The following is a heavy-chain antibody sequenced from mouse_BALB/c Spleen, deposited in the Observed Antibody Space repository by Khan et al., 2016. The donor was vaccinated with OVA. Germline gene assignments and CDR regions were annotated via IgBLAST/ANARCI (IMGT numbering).Heavy chain of an antibody. Sequence: EVQLVESGGGLVQPGGSLKLSCAASGFTFSSYTMSWVRQTPDKRLEWVAFISHGGSSAYYPDTVKGRFTSSRDNAKNTLYLQMSSLKSEDTAMYYCVRPSTTEYDYGMDYWGQGTSGTVSA. CDR3: VRPSTTEYDYGMDY. V-gene: IGHV5-12-2*01. CDR1: GFTFSSYT. J-gene: IGHJ4*01. CDR2: ISHGGSSA. D-gene: IGHD1-1*01.